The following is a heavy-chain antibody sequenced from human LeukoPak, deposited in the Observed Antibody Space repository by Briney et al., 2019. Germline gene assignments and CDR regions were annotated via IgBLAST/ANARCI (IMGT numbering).Heavy chain of an antibody. CDR1: GFTFSNYG. Sequence: GGSLRLSCAASGFTFSNYGMHWVRQAPGKGLEWVANIKQDGSEKYYVDSVKGRFTISRDNAKNSLYLQMNSLRAEDTAVYYCARDRRGPFDYWGQGTLVTVSS. D-gene: IGHD3-10*01. V-gene: IGHV3-7*03. CDR2: IKQDGSEK. CDR3: ARDRRGPFDY. J-gene: IGHJ4*02.